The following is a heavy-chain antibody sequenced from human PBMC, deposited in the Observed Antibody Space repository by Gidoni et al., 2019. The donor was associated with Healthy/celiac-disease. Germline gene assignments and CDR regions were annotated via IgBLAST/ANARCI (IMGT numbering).Heavy chain of an antibody. V-gene: IGHV1-69*01. Sequence: QLQLARSRSEVRKPGSSVKVLCNASGGPFRSYAISWVRQTSGQGLEWMGGIIPIFGTANYAQKCQGRVTITANESTSTAYMERSSLRSEDTAVYYCASSIAARPFDYWGQGTLVTVSS. CDR2: IIPIFGTA. D-gene: IGHD6-6*01. CDR3: ASSIAARPFDY. CDR1: GGPFRSYA. J-gene: IGHJ4*02.